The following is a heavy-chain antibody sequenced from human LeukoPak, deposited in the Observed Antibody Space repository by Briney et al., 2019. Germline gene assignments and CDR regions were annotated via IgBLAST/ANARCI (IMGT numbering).Heavy chain of an antibody. V-gene: IGHV3-23*01. CDR2: ICGSGGST. CDR3: AKDRSGGSYVDWYFDL. D-gene: IGHD1-26*01. CDR1: GFTFSSYA. J-gene: IGHJ2*01. Sequence: GGSLRLSCAASGFTFSSYAMSWVRQAPGKGLEWVSAICGSGGSTYYADSVKGRFTFSRDNSKNTLYLQMNSLRAEATAVYYCAKDRSGGSYVDWYFDLWGRGTLVTVSS.